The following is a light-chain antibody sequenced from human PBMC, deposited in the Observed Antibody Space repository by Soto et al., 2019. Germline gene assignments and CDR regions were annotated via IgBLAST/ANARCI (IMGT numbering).Light chain of an antibody. CDR2: GTS. CDR3: QQSYIAPFT. CDR1: QSISTY. Sequence: DIQMTQSPSSLSASVGDRVTITCRASQSISTYLNWYQKKPGKAPNLLIYGTSSLQSGVPSRFSGSGSGTDFTLTISSLQPEDFATYYCQQSYIAPFTFGQGTKLEIK. J-gene: IGKJ2*01. V-gene: IGKV1-39*01.